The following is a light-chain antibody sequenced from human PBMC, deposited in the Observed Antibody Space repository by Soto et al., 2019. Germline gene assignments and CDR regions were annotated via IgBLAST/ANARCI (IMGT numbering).Light chain of an antibody. J-gene: IGKJ1*01. CDR1: QSLSIR. CDR2: AAS. CDR3: QQCYSNPRT. V-gene: IGKV1-8*01. Sequence: AIRLTQSPSSFSASLGDRVTITCLASQSLSIRLAWYQQKPGKAPKLLIYAASSLQSGVPSRFSGSGSGTDFTLTISSLQPEDFATYYCQQCYSNPRTFGQGTKVDI.